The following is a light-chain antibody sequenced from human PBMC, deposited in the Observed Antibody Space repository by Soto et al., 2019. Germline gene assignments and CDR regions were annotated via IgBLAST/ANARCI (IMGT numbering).Light chain of an antibody. J-gene: IGLJ1*01. Sequence: QSALTQPASVSGSPGQSITISCTGTSSDVGGYNYVSWYQQHPGKAPKLMIYEVNNRPSGVSNRFSGSKSGNTASLTISGRQAEDEADYYCTSYTSSITYVFGSGTKLTVL. CDR3: TSYTSSITYV. CDR1: SSDVGGYNY. V-gene: IGLV2-14*01. CDR2: EVN.